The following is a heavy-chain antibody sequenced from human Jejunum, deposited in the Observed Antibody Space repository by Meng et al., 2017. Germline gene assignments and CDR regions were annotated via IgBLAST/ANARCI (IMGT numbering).Heavy chain of an antibody. CDR1: EFTFNNFA. J-gene: IGHJ4*02. CDR2: LSASGRTP. V-gene: IGHV3-23*01. Sequence: ESGGGRVQPGGSLTLSCVGAEFTFNNFAMTWVRQTPGKGLEWVASLSASGRTPEYADSVKGRFTVSRGNSKNALFLHMTNLRVADTALYSCAKGISVIPTAFDHWGQGTLVTVSS. CDR3: AKGISVIPTAFDH. D-gene: IGHD2/OR15-2a*01.